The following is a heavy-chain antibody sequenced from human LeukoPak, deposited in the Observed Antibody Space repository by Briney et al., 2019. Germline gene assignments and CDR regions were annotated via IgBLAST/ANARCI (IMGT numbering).Heavy chain of an antibody. CDR3: ARSGSPKNYYYYYIDV. CDR1: GGTFSSYT. D-gene: IGHD1-26*01. CDR2: IIPILGIA. Sequence: SVKVSCKASGGTFSSYTISWVRQAPGQGLEWMGRIIPILGIANYAQKFQGRVTITADISTSTAYMELSSLRSEDTAVYYCARSGSPKNYYYYYIDVWGKGTTVTFSS. V-gene: IGHV1-69*02. J-gene: IGHJ6*03.